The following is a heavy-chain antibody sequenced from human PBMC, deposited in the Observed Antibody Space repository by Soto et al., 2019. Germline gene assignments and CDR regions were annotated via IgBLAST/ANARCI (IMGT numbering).Heavy chain of an antibody. Sequence: SDTLSLTCTVSGGSISISSYYWGWIRQPPGKGLEWIGSIYYSGSTYYNPSLKSRVTISVDTSKNQFSLKLSSVTAADTAVYYCARYPEYYYDSSGSTPTGYFDYWGQGTLVTVSS. CDR3: ARYPEYYYDSSGSTPTGYFDY. CDR1: GGSISISSYY. J-gene: IGHJ4*02. D-gene: IGHD3-22*01. V-gene: IGHV4-39*01. CDR2: IYYSGST.